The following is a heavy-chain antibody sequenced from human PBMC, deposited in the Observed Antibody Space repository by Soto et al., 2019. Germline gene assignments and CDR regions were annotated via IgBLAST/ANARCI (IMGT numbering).Heavy chain of an antibody. D-gene: IGHD2-2*02. V-gene: IGHV4-4*02. CDR3: ASVYCSSTSCYRGNWFDP. Sequence: SETLSLTCAVSSGSISSSNWWSWVRQPPGKGMKWIGEIYHSGSTNYNPSLKSRVTISVDKSKNHFSLKLSSVTAADTAVYYCASVYCSSTSCYRGNWFDPWGQGTLVTVSS. J-gene: IGHJ5*02. CDR2: IYHSGST. CDR1: SGSISSSNW.